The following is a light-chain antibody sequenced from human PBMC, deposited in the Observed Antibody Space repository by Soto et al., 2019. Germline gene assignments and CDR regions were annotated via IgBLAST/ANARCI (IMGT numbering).Light chain of an antibody. V-gene: IGKV1-5*01. CDR2: DAS. Sequence: DIQMTQSPSTLSASVGDRVTITCRASQSISRWLAWFQQKPGKAPRILIFDASTLERGVPSRFSGSRSGTEFFPTISSLQPDDFSTYYFQQHNDYLTLTFGHGTKVEIK. CDR1: QSISRW. CDR3: QQHNDYLTLT. J-gene: IGKJ1*01.